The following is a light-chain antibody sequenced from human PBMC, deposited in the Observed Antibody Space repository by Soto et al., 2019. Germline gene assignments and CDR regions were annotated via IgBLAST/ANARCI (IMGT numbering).Light chain of an antibody. Sequence: DIQLTQSPSFLSASVGDRVTITCRASQGISSYLAWYQQKPGRAPKLLIYAASTLQSGVPSRFSGSGSGTDFTLTISRLQPEDFATYYCQQLNSYPLTFGPGTKVDIK. CDR2: AAS. J-gene: IGKJ3*01. CDR3: QQLNSYPLT. V-gene: IGKV1-9*01. CDR1: QGISSY.